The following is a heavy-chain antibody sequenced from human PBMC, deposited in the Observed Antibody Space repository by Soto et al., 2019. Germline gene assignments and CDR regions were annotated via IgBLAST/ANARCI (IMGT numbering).Heavy chain of an antibody. V-gene: IGHV1-18*04. CDR1: GYTFTSYG. D-gene: IGHD6-13*01. Sequence: EASVKVSCKASGYTFTSYGISWVRQAPGQGLEWMGWISAYNGNTNYAQKLQGRVTMTTGTSTSTAYMELRSLRSDDTAVYYCARDKQKNYYYYYGMDVWGQGTTVTVSS. J-gene: IGHJ6*02. CDR2: ISAYNGNT. CDR3: ARDKQKNYYYYYGMDV.